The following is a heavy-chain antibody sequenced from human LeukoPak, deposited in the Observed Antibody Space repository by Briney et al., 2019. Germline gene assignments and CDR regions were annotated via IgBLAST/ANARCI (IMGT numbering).Heavy chain of an antibody. J-gene: IGHJ1*01. Sequence: SVKVSCKASGGTFSSYAISWVRQAPGQGLEWMGRIIPILGIADYAQKFQGRVTITADKSTSTAYMELSSLRSEDTAVYYCASRSITPDSSGYYEYFQHWGQGTLVTVSS. CDR3: ASRSITPDSSGYYEYFQH. CDR2: IIPILGIA. CDR1: GGTFSSYA. D-gene: IGHD3-22*01. V-gene: IGHV1-69*04.